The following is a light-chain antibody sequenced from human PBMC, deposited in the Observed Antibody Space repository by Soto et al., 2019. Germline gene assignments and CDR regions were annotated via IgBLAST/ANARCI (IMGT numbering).Light chain of an antibody. Sequence: QSVLTQPPSASGTPGQRFTISCSGSSSNIGRNTVSWYQQLPGTAPKLLIYSNDQRPSGVPDRFSGSKSGTSASLAISGLQSEDDADYYCAAWDDSLNGLFGGGTKLTVL. J-gene: IGLJ3*02. CDR1: SSNIGRNT. V-gene: IGLV1-44*01. CDR3: AAWDDSLNGL. CDR2: SND.